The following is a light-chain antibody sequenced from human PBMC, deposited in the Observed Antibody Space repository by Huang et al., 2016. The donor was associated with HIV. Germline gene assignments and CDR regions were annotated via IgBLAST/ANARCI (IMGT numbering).Light chain of an antibody. CDR1: QSMGTV. CDR2: EAS. J-gene: IGKJ1*01. V-gene: IGKV1-5*03. Sequence: DILITKSSDTLSASVGDSVIITCRDSQSMGTVLAWYQQKPGKAPNIPIYEASTVESGVPSRFSGGGSETEFTLTINSLQPDDFATYYCQHYKSFPWTFGQGTKVEV. CDR3: QHYKSFPWT.